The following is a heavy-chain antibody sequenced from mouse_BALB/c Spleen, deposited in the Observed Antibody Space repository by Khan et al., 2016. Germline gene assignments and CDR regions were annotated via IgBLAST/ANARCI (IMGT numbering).Heavy chain of an antibody. J-gene: IGHJ2*01. CDR2: INPDSSTI. CDR3: ARLHYYGYMNY. Sequence: EVKLLESGGGLVQPGGSLKLSCAASGFDFSRYWMSWVRQAPGKGLEWIGEINPDSSTINYTPSLKDKFIISRDNAKNTLYMQMSKVRSEDTALYFWARLHYYGYMNYWGQGTTLTVSS. V-gene: IGHV4-1*02. D-gene: IGHD1-2*01. CDR1: GFDFSRYW.